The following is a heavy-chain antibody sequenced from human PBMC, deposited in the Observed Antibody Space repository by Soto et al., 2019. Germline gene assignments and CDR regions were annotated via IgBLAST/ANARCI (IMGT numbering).Heavy chain of an antibody. CDR1: GFTFSSYS. CDR2: ISSSSSYI. V-gene: IGHV3-21*01. Sequence: EVQLVESGGGLVKPGGSLRLSCAASGFTFSSYSMNWVRQAPRKGLEWVSSISSSSSYIYYADSVKGRFTISRDNAKNSLYLQMNSLRAEDTAVYYYARDHGDAFDIWGQGTMVTVSS. CDR3: ARDHGDAFDI. J-gene: IGHJ3*02.